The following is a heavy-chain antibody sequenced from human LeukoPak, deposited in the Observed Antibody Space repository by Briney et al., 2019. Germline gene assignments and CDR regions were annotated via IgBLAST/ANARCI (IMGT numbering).Heavy chain of an antibody. V-gene: IGHV3-11*01. CDR1: GFTFSAYY. Sequence: GGSLRLSCAASGFTFSAYYMAWIRQAPGKRLEWISYISDTGTSKYYADSVKGRFTISRDNTKNSMYPQINSLGAEDTAVYYCARDGRGNYHLDLWGQGTLVTVSS. CDR3: ARDGRGNYHLDL. D-gene: IGHD1-26*01. J-gene: IGHJ4*02. CDR2: ISDTGTSK.